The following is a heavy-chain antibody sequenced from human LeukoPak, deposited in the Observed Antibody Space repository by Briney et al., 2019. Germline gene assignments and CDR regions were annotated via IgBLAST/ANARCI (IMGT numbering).Heavy chain of an antibody. J-gene: IGHJ6*03. Sequence: ASVKVSCKASGGTFSSYAISWVRQAPGQGLEWMGGIIPIFGTANYAQKFQGRVTITTDESTSTAYMELSSLRSEDTAVYYCARDGRGVVPAAMVARGYYYYMDVWGKGTTVTVSS. CDR3: ARDGRGVVPAAMVARGYYYYMDV. CDR1: GGTFSSYA. CDR2: IIPIFGTA. V-gene: IGHV1-69*05. D-gene: IGHD2-2*01.